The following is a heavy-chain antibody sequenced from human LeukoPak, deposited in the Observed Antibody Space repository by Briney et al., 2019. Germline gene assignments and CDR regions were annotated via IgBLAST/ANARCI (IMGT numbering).Heavy chain of an antibody. J-gene: IGHJ6*03. V-gene: IGHV5-51*01. Sequence: GESLKISCQASGYTFTTSWIGWVRQMPGKGLGWMGIIYPGDSTTRYIPSFEGQVTISVDKSIDTAYLQWRSLKASDTAMYFCARQINHYYYVDVWGKGTTVTVSS. CDR1: GYTFTTSW. CDR2: IYPGDSTT. CDR3: ARQINHYYYVDV.